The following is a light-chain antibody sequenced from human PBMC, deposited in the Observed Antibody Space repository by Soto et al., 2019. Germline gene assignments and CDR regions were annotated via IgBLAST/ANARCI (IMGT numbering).Light chain of an antibody. CDR1: SSDVGSYNL. CDR3: CSYAAILYV. J-gene: IGLJ1*01. V-gene: IGLV2-23*02. Sequence: QSALTQPASVSGSPAQSITISCTGTSSDVGSYNLVSWYQQHPGKAPKLMIYEVSKRPSGVSNRFSGSKSGNTASLTISGLQAEDEADYYCCSYAAILYVFGTGTKVTVL. CDR2: EVS.